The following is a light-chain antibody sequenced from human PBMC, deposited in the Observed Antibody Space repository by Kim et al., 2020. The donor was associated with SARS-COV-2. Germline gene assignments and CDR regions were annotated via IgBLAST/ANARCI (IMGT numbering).Light chain of an antibody. CDR2: KDS. V-gene: IGLV3-25*03. J-gene: IGLJ3*02. CDR3: QSADSSGTWV. Sequence: SYELTQPPSVSVSPGQTARLTCSGDALPKQYAYWYQQKPGQAPVLVIYKDSERPSGIPERFSGSSSGTTVTLNISGVQAEDEADYYCQSADSSGTWVFGG. CDR1: ALPKQY.